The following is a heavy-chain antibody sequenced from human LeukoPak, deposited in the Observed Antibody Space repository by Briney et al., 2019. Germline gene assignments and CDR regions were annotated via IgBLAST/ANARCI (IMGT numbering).Heavy chain of an antibody. CDR3: ARDLAWDAFDI. CDR2: THSSSGSI. Sequence: PGGSLRLSCAASGFNFTNYNMNWVRQGPGKGLECVSSTHSSSGSIHYADSLKGRFTISRDNAENSLYLQMNSLRAEDTAVYYCARDLAWDAFDIWGQGTMVTVSS. V-gene: IGHV3-21*01. J-gene: IGHJ3*02. CDR1: GFNFTNYN.